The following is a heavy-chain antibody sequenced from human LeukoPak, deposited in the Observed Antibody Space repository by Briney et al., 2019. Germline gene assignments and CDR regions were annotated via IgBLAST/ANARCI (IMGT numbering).Heavy chain of an antibody. Sequence: GGSLRLSCAASGFTFSSYVMSWVRQAPGTGPEWVSSITAGGNTYYADSVRGRFTISRDNSKSTIYLQMNSLRAEDTAVYYCASRETRGRFDPWGQGTLVTVSS. CDR1: GFTFSSYV. D-gene: IGHD1-26*01. V-gene: IGHV3-23*01. J-gene: IGHJ5*02. CDR2: ITAGGNT. CDR3: ASRETRGRFDP.